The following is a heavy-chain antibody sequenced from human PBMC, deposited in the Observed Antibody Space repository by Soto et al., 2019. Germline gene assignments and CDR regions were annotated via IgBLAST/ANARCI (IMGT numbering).Heavy chain of an antibody. D-gene: IGHD6-25*01. V-gene: IGHV1-69*13. J-gene: IGHJ4*02. CDR1: GGTFSSYA. CDR2: IIPIFGTA. Sequence: SVKVSCKASGGTFSSYAISWARQAPGQGLEWMGGIIPIFGTANYAQKFQGRVTITADESTSTAYMELSSLRSEDTAVYYCAGVYSSDSYYFDYWGQGTLVTVSS. CDR3: AGVYSSDSYYFDY.